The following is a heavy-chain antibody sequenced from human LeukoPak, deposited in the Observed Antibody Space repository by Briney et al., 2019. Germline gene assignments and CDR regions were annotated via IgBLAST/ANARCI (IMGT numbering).Heavy chain of an antibody. V-gene: IGHV1-8*01. Sequence: ASVKVSCKASGYTFTSYDINWVRQATGQGLEWMGWMNPNSGNTGYAQKFQGRVTMTRNTSTSTAYMELSSLRSEDTAVYYCARTLSGWELLGGDAFDIWGQGTMVTVSS. CDR2: MNPNSGNT. CDR1: GYTFTSYD. J-gene: IGHJ3*02. CDR3: ARTLSGWELLGGDAFDI. D-gene: IGHD1-26*01.